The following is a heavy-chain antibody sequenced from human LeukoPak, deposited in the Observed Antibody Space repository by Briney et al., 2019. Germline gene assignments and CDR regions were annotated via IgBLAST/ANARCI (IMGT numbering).Heavy chain of an antibody. J-gene: IGHJ6*03. Sequence: GGSLRLSCAASGFTFSSYGMHWVRQAPGKGLEWVSYISSSGSTIYYADSVKGRFTISRDNAKKSLYLQMNSLRAEDTAVYYCARHPYIDFGDYYYYMDVWGKGTTVTISS. CDR2: ISSSGSTI. CDR3: ARHPYIDFGDYYYYMDV. CDR1: GFTFSSYG. D-gene: IGHD4-17*01. V-gene: IGHV3-48*04.